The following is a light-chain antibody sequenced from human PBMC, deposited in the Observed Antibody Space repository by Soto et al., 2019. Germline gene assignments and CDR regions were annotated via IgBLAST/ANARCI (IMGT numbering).Light chain of an antibody. V-gene: IGKV1-5*01. CDR3: QQYSTYPWT. CDR1: QSISSW. Sequence: IQMTQSPSTLSASVGDRVTITCRASQSISSWLAWYQQKPGKAPKVLIFDASSLESGVPSRFSGSGSATEFTLTISSLQPDDFATYYCQQYSTYPWTFGQGTK. CDR2: DAS. J-gene: IGKJ1*01.